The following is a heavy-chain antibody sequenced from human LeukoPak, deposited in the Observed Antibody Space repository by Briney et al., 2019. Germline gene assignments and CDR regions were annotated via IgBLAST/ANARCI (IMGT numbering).Heavy chain of an antibody. CDR3: ASGPPRGKYYYMDV. CDR1: GFTFSSFD. J-gene: IGHJ6*03. V-gene: IGHV3-13*01. Sequence: GGSLRLSCAASGFTFSSFDMHWVRQPTGQGLEWVSTIGTASDTYYPGSVEGRFTLSRDNAKNSLYLQMNSLTAGDTAVYYCASGPPRGKYYYMDVWGKGTTVTVSS. CDR2: IGTASDT. D-gene: IGHD1-1*01.